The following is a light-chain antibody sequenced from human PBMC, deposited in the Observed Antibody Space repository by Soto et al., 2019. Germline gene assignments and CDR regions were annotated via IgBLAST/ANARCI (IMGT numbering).Light chain of an antibody. CDR1: SSDVGGYNY. CDR3: SSYTTSSIGV. J-gene: IGLJ3*02. CDR2: EVS. V-gene: IGLV2-14*01. Sequence: QSVLTQPASVSGSPGQSITLSCSGTSSDVGGYNYVSWYQQHPGKAPKLMIYEVSNRPSGVSNRFSGSKSANTASLTISGLQAEDEAAYYCSSYTTSSIGVFGGGTKLTVL.